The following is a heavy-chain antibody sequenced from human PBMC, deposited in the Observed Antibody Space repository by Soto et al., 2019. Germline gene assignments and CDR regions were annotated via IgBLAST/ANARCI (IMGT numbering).Heavy chain of an antibody. D-gene: IGHD3-16*01. CDR2: ISSDSRYI. CDR3: VRIKLVEFFFINVDVYDMDV. CDR1: GFTLSNYA. V-gene: IGHV3-48*02. Sequence: EVQLVESGGGLVQPGGSLRLSRAASGFTLSNYAVNWVRQAPGKGLEWVSYISSDSRYIYYGDSVKGRFTISRDNARNSVYLQMNSLRDEDTAVYYCVRIKLVEFFFINVDVYDMDVWGQGTPVTVSS. J-gene: IGHJ6*02.